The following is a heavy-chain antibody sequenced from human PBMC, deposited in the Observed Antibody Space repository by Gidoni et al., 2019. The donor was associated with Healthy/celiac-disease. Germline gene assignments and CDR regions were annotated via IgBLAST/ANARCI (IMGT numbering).Heavy chain of an antibody. Sequence: QVQLVQSGAEVKKPGASVTVSCKASGYTFTSYAMHWVRQAPGQRLEWMGWINAGNGNTKYSQKFQGRVTITRDTSASTAYMELSSLRSEDTAVYYCARDQDYYGSGSYYPGSAFDIWGQGTMVTVSS. CDR3: ARDQDYYGSGSYYPGSAFDI. V-gene: IGHV1-3*01. CDR1: GYTFTSYA. CDR2: INAGNGNT. D-gene: IGHD3-10*01. J-gene: IGHJ3*02.